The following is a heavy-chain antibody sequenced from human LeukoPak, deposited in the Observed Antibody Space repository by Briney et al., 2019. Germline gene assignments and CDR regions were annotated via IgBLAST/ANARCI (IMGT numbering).Heavy chain of an antibody. Sequence: SETLSLTCTVSGGSISSSSHYWAWIRQPPGTGLEWIGSIYYSGTTFYNPSLKRRLTISVDTSNNQFSLKLSSVTAADTAVYYCARRVIVATLDYWGQGTLVTVSS. V-gene: IGHV4-39*01. CDR1: GGSISSSSHY. CDR2: IYYSGTT. J-gene: IGHJ4*02. CDR3: ARRVIVATLDY. D-gene: IGHD2/OR15-2a*01.